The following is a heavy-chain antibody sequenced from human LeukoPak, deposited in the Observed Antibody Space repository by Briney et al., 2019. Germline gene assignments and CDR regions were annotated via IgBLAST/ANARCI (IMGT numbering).Heavy chain of an antibody. CDR3: ARVDSSGWSFYYYYYYMDV. CDR2: MNPNSGNT. V-gene: IGHV1-8*03. CDR1: GYTFTSYD. Sequence: ASVKVSCKASGYTFTSYDINWVRQATGQGLEWMGWMNPNSGNTGYAQKFQGRVTITRNTSISTAYMELSSLRSEDTAVYYCARVDSSGWSFYYYYYYMDVWGKGTTVTASS. D-gene: IGHD6-19*01. J-gene: IGHJ6*03.